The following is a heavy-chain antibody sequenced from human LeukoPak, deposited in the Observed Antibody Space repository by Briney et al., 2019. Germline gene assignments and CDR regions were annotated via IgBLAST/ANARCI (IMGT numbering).Heavy chain of an antibody. J-gene: IGHJ4*02. CDR2: ISGSGGST. V-gene: IGHV3-23*01. Sequence: QPGGSLRLPCAASGFTFSSYAMSWVRQAPGKGLEWVSAISGSGGSTYYADSVKGRFTISRDNSKNTLYLQMNSLRAEDTAVYYCAKVKSSGWYYFDYWGQGTLVTVSS. D-gene: IGHD6-19*01. CDR1: GFTFSSYA. CDR3: AKVKSSGWYYFDY.